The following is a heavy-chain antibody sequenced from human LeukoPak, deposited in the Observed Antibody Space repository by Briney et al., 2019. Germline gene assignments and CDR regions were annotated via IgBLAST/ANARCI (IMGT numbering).Heavy chain of an antibody. CDR2: INHSGST. J-gene: IGHJ4*02. CDR3: ARGRGRWLQFLDY. CDR1: GGSFSGYY. D-gene: IGHD5-24*01. Sequence: SETLSLTCAVYGGSFSGYYWSWIRQPPGKGLEWIGEINHSGSTNYNPSLKSRVTISVDTSKNQFSLKLSSVTAADTAVYYCARGRGRWLQFLDYWSQGTLVTVSS. V-gene: IGHV4-34*01.